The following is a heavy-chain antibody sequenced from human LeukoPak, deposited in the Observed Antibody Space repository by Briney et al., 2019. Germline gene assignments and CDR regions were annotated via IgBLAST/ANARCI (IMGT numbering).Heavy chain of an antibody. CDR1: GGTFISYA. Sequence: SVKVSCKASGGTFISYAISWVRQAPGQGLEWMGGIIPIFGTANYAQKFQGRVTITADESTSTAYMELSSLRSEDTAVYYCARASRYGSGSYSTDYWGQGTLVTVSS. D-gene: IGHD3-10*01. V-gene: IGHV1-69*01. J-gene: IGHJ4*02. CDR2: IIPIFGTA. CDR3: ARASRYGSGSYSTDY.